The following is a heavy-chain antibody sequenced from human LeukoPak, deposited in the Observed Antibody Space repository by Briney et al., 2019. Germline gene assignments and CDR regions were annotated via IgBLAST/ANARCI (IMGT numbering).Heavy chain of an antibody. CDR1: GYTFTSYD. D-gene: IGHD1-14*01. J-gene: IGHJ4*02. CDR2: MNPNSGNT. V-gene: IGHV1-8*01. CDR3: ARHQNLYKYFDY. Sequence: GASVKVSCKASGYTFTSYDINWVRQATGQGLEWMGWMNPNSGNTSYAQKFQGRVTMTRDTSTSTVYMELSSLRSEDTAVYYCARHQNLYKYFDYWGQGTLVTVSS.